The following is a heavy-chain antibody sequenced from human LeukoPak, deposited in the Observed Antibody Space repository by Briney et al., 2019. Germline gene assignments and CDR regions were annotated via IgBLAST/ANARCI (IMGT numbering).Heavy chain of an antibody. D-gene: IGHD6-19*01. J-gene: IGHJ3*02. CDR2: IYPGDSDT. V-gene: IGHV5-51*01. CDR1: GYSLTSYW. CDR3: ARHRGWYSSDDAFDI. Sequence: GESLKISCKGSGYSLTSYWIGWVRQMPGKGLEWMGIIYPGDSDTRYSPSFQGQVTISADKSISTAYLQWSSLKASDTAMYYCARHRGWYSSDDAFDIWGQGTMVTVSS.